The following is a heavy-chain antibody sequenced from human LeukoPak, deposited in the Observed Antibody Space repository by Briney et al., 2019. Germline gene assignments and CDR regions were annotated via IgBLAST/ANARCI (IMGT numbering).Heavy chain of an antibody. V-gene: IGHV5-51*01. Sequence: GESLKISCKGSGYSFTRNWIGWVRQMPGKGLECMGIIYPGDSDTRYSPSFQGQVTISADKSISTAYLQWSSLKASDTAMYYCARHETGPYFDYWGQGTLATVSS. J-gene: IGHJ4*02. D-gene: IGHD1-1*01. CDR3: ARHETGPYFDY. CDR2: IYPGDSDT. CDR1: GYSFTRNW.